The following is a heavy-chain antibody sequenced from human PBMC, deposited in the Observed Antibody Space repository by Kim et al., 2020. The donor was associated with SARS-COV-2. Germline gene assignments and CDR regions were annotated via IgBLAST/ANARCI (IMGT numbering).Heavy chain of an antibody. CDR1: GFTFSSYA. V-gene: IGHV3-30-3*01. CDR3: AREGGEYRRGCFFDY. J-gene: IGHJ4*02. CDR2: ICCDGGNK. D-gene: IGHD6-19*01. Sequence: GGSLRLSCAASGFTFSSYAMHWVRQAPGKGLEWVAVICCDGGNKYYADSVKGRFTISRDNSKNTLYLQMNSLRAEDTAVYYCAREGGEYRRGCFFDYWGQGTLVTVSS.